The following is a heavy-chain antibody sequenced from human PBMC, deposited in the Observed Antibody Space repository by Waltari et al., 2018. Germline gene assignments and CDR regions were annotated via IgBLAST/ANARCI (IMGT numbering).Heavy chain of an antibody. Sequence: EVQLVESGGGLVQPGGSLTLSCTTSGFTVTTNHVSWVRQAPGKGLEWVAIIYSGGSIYYADSVKGRFRISRDNSKNMVYFQMDGLRVEDTAVYYCARGPRYCGTTSCYSPHYWGQGTLVTVSS. CDR2: IYSGGSI. D-gene: IGHD2-2*01. V-gene: IGHV3-66*01. CDR1: GFTVTTNH. CDR3: ARGPRYCGTTSCYSPHY. J-gene: IGHJ4*02.